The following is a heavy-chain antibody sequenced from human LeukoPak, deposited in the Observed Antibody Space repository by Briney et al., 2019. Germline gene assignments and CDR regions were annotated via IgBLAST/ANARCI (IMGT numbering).Heavy chain of an antibody. CDR2: IYHSGST. CDR1: GGSISSGGYY. D-gene: IGHD6-13*01. CDR3: ARGPSRLGAGGSSWYGGHY. Sequence: PSETLSLTCTVSGGSISSGGYYWSWIRQPPGKGLEWIGYIYHSGSTYYNPSLKSRVTISVDRSKNQFSLKLSSVTAADTAVYYCARGPSRLGAGGSSWYGGHYWGQGTLVTVSS. V-gene: IGHV4-30-2*01. J-gene: IGHJ4*02.